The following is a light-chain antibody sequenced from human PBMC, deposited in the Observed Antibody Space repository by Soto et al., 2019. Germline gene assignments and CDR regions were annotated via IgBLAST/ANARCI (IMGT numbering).Light chain of an antibody. V-gene: IGKV3-20*01. CDR1: QSFSSNY. J-gene: IGKJ1*01. CDR2: GTS. CDR3: QQYGSSRA. Sequence: EIVLTQFPGTLSLSPGERATLSCRASQSFSSNYLAWYQQKPGQAPRLLIYGTSSRATGIPDRFSGSGSGTDFPLTISRLEPEDFAVYYCQQYGSSRAFGQGTKVEIK.